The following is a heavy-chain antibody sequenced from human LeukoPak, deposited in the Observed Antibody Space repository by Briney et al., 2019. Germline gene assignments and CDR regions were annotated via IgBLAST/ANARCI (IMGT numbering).Heavy chain of an antibody. CDR3: ARGSSYSSSWYHLNG. J-gene: IGHJ4*02. Sequence: PSETLSLTCTVSGGSISSSSYYWGWIRQPPGKGLEWIASIYNSGSTYYNPSLKSRVTISVDMSNNQFSLKLSSVTAADTGVYYCARGSSYSSSWYHLNGWGQGTLVTVSS. CDR2: IYNSGST. CDR1: GGSISSSSYY. V-gene: IGHV4-39*01. D-gene: IGHD6-13*01.